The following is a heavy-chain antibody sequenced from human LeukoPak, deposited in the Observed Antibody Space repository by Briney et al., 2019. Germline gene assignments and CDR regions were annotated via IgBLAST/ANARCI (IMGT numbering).Heavy chain of an antibody. J-gene: IGHJ4*02. CDR1: GFTFSSYA. V-gene: IGHV3-23*01. CDR2: ISGSGGRT. CDR3: AKGTRVDYFDY. D-gene: IGHD2-2*01. Sequence: GGSLRLSCAASGFTFSSYAMSWVRQAPGKGLEWVSAISGSGGRTDYADSVKGRFTISRDNSKNTLYLQMNSLRAEDTAVYYCAKGTRVDYFDYWGQGTLVTVSS.